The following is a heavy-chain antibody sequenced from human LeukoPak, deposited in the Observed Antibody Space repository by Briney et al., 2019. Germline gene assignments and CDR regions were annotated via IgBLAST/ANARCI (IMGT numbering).Heavy chain of an antibody. Sequence: GGSLRLSCAVSGITLSNYGMSWVRQAPGKGLEWVAGISDSGGRTNYADSVKGRFTISRDNPKNTLYLQMNSLRAEDTAVYYCARDEDYYGMDVWGQGTTVTVSS. CDR1: GITLSNYG. CDR3: ARDEDYYGMDV. V-gene: IGHV3-23*01. J-gene: IGHJ6*02. CDR2: ISDSGGRT.